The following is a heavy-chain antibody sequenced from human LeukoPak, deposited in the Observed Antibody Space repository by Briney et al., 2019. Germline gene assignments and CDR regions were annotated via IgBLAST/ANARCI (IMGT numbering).Heavy chain of an antibody. CDR3: ARHSAAAGQYYFDY. V-gene: IGHV3-30*04. CDR2: ISYGGSNK. Sequence: PGGSLRLSCAASGFTFSSYAMHWVRQAPGKGLEWVAVISYGGSNKYYADSVKGRFTISRDNSKNTLYLQMNSLRAEDTAVYYCARHSAAAGQYYFDYWGQGTLVTVSS. J-gene: IGHJ4*02. CDR1: GFTFSSYA. D-gene: IGHD6-13*01.